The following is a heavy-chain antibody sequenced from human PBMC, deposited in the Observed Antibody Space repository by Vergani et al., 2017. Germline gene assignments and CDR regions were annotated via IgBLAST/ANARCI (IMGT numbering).Heavy chain of an antibody. Sequence: QITLKESGPTLVKPTQTLTLTCTFSGFSLSTSGVGVGWIRQPPGKALEWLALIYWDDDKRYSPSLKSRLTITKDTSKNQVVLTMTNMDPVGTATYYCALYDYGDYVDYWGQGTLVTVSS. J-gene: IGHJ4*02. CDR2: IYWDDDK. CDR1: GFSLSTSGVG. V-gene: IGHV2-5*02. CDR3: ALYDYGDYVDY. D-gene: IGHD4-17*01.